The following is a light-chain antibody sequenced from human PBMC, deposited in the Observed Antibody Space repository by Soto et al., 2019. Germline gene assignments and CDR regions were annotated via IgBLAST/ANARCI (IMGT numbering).Light chain of an antibody. J-gene: IGKJ5*01. CDR2: AAS. CDR3: QQSYSTPT. V-gene: IGKV1-9*01. CDR1: QGLSSY. Sequence: IHLTQSPSSLSASVGDRVTITCRASQGLSSYLAWYQQKPGRAPKLLIYAASTLQSGVPSRFSGSESGTDFTLTISSLQPEDFATYYCQQSYSTPTFGQGTRLEIK.